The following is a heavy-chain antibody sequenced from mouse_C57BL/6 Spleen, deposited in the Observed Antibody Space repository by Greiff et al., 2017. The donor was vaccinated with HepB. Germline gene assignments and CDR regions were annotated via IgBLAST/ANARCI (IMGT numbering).Heavy chain of an antibody. CDR2: INPGSGGT. J-gene: IGHJ1*03. CDR3: ARPVVGYFDV. V-gene: IGHV1-54*01. Sequence: QVQLKESGAELVRPGTSVKVSCKASGYAFTNYLIEWVKQRPGQGLEWIGVINPGSGGTNYNEKFKGKATLTADKSSSTAYMQLSSLTSEDSAVYFCARPVVGYFDVWGTGTTVTVSS. CDR1: GYAFTNYL. D-gene: IGHD1-1*01.